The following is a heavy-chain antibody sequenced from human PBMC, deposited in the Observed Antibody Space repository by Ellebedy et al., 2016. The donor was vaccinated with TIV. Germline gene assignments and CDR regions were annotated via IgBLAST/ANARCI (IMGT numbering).Heavy chain of an antibody. CDR1: GFTFSTYA. Sequence: GESLKISCAASGFTFSTYAMSWVRQAPGKGLEWVSYISSSSSTIYYADSVKGRFTISRDNAKNSLYLQMNSLRAEDTAVYYCARGTAVAWSDYWGQGTLVTVSS. CDR2: ISSSSSTI. CDR3: ARGTAVAWSDY. V-gene: IGHV3-48*04. J-gene: IGHJ4*02. D-gene: IGHD6-19*01.